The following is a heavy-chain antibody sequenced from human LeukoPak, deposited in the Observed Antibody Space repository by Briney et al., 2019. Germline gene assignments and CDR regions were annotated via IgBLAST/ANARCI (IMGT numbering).Heavy chain of an antibody. Sequence: GGSLRLSCAASGFTFSSYTMSWVRQAPAKGLEWVSAISASGGNTYYADSVRGRFTISRDNSKNTLYLQMNSLRAEDTAVYYCARDYFSASDYWGQGTLVTVSS. J-gene: IGHJ4*02. CDR3: ARDYFSASDY. CDR1: GFTFSSYT. CDR2: ISASGGNT. V-gene: IGHV3-23*01. D-gene: IGHD2-15*01.